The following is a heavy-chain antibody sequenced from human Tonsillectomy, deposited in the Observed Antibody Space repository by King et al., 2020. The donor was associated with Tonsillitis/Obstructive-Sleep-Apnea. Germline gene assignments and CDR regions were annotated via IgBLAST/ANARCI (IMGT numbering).Heavy chain of an antibody. Sequence: VQLVESGGAFVKPGGSLRLSCAASGFTLSEALMSWVRQAPGKRLVWVGRIKSKTDGGTADHAAPAKGRFTISGDDSETTLYLQMNSLKTEDTAVYYCTAATIPRGGAFDIWGQGTMVTISS. CDR1: GFTLSEAL. D-gene: IGHD2-2*02. CDR3: TAATIPRGGAFDI. V-gene: IGHV3-15*02. CDR2: IKSKTDGGTA. J-gene: IGHJ3*02.